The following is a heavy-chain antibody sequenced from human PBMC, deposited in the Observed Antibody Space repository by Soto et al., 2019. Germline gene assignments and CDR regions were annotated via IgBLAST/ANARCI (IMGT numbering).Heavy chain of an antibody. J-gene: IGHJ4*02. V-gene: IGHV4-34*01. D-gene: IGHD1-26*01. CDR1: GGSFSGYY. CDR3: ARWDNRGSDY. CDR2: INHSGST. Sequence: SETLSLTCAVYGGSFSGYYWSWIRQPPGKGLEWIGEINHSGSTNYNPSLKSRVTISVDTSKNQFSLKLSSVTAADTAVYYCARWDNRGSDYWGQGTLVTVSS.